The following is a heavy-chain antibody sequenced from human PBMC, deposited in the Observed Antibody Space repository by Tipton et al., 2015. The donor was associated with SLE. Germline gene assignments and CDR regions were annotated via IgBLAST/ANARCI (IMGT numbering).Heavy chain of an antibody. CDR1: GDSISRDTYY. CDR2: FYYSGNR. J-gene: IGHJ4*02. V-gene: IGHV4-39*07. CDR3: ARLSPLWFGEYTEY. D-gene: IGHD3-10*01. Sequence: TLSLTCSVSGDSISRDTYYWAWGWIRQPPGKGLEWIGSFYYSGNRYYNPSLTRRVSISVDTSKNQFSLRLSSVTAADTAVYYCARLSPLWFGEYTEYWGQGTLVTVTS.